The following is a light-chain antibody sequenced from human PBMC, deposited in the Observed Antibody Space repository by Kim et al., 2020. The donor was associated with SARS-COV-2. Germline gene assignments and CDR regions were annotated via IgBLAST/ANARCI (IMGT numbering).Light chain of an antibody. CDR3: ATWDDSLSGWV. CDR1: SANIGSNY. V-gene: IGLV1-47*01. J-gene: IGLJ3*02. CDR2: RNN. Sequence: GPRVNISSSGSSANIGSNYIYWYQQPPGTAPKLLTYRNNQRPSGVPDRFSGSQSGTSASLAISGLRAEDEADYYCATWDDSLSGWVFGGGTKLTVL.